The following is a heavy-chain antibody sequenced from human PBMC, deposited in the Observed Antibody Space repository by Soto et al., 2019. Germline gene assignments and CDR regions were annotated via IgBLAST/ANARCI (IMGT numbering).Heavy chain of an antibody. CDR3: ARSATSGDQHFIDS. J-gene: IGHJ4*02. Sequence: QMQLLQSGAEVKKTGSSVKISCKTSGWIFTFKYLHWVRQAPGQGLEWLGWITPYNGNVKYAQHFQDRIPLTRDNSLTPLFLELRNLRSEDTGLYYCARSATSGDQHFIDSWGQGTLVTVSS. CDR1: GWIFTFKY. V-gene: IGHV1-45*02. D-gene: IGHD7-27*01. CDR2: ITPYNGNV.